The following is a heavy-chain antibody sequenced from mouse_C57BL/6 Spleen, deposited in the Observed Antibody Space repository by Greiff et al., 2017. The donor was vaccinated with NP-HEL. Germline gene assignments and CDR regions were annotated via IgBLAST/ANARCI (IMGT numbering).Heavy chain of an antibody. Sequence: VKLMESGAELVRPGTSVKMSCRASGYTFTNYWIGWAKQRPGHGLEWIGDIYPGGGYTNYNEKFKGKATLTADKSSSTAYMQFSSLTSEDSAIYYCARLYGSSPYYFDYWGQGTTLTVSS. V-gene: IGHV1-63*01. D-gene: IGHD1-1*01. CDR1: GYTFTNYW. CDR2: IYPGGGYT. J-gene: IGHJ2*01. CDR3: ARLYGSSPYYFDY.